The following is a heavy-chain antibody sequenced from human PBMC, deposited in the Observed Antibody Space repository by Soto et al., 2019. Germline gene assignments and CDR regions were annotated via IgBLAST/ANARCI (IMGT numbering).Heavy chain of an antibody. CDR3: ARTFRITMVRGVPLY. Sequence: EVQLVESGGGLVQPGGSLRLSCAASGFTFSSYEMNWVRQAPGKGLEWVSYISSSGSTIYYADSVKGRFTISRDNAKNSLYLQMNSLRAEDTAFYYCARTFRITMVRGVPLYWGQGTLVTVSS. CDR2: ISSSGSTI. V-gene: IGHV3-48*03. J-gene: IGHJ4*02. CDR1: GFTFSSYE. D-gene: IGHD3-10*01.